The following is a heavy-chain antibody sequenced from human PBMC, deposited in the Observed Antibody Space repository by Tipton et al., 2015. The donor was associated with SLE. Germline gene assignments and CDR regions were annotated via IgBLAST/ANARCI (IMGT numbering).Heavy chain of an antibody. V-gene: IGHV3-48*01. D-gene: IGHD2-15*01. CDR2: IRSSSSTI. CDR1: GFTFSSYS. J-gene: IGHJ4*02. CDR3: ARGVGGGLDY. Sequence: SLRLSCAASGFTFSSYSMNWVRQAPGKGLEWVSYIRSSSSTIYYADSVKGRFTISRDNAKNSLYLQMNSLRAEDTAVYYCARGVGGGLDYWGQGTLVTVSS.